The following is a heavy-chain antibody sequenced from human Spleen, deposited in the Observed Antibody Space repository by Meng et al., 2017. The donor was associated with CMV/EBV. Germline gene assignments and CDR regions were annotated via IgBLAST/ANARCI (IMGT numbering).Heavy chain of an antibody. CDR1: GFTFSSYW. J-gene: IGHJ4*02. CDR2: INSDGSST. CDR3: ARGVILEWPYLDY. V-gene: IGHV3-74*01. D-gene: IGHD3-3*01. Sequence: GGSLRLSCAASGFTFSSYWMHWVRQAPGKGLVWVSRINSDGSSTSYADSVKGRFTISRDNAKNTLYLQMTSLRAEDTAVYYCARGVILEWPYLDYWGQGTLVTVSS.